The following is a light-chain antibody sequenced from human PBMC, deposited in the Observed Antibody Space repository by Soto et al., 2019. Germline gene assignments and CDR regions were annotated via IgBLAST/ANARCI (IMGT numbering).Light chain of an antibody. CDR3: QSYDSSLSGRVV. J-gene: IGLJ2*01. CDR2: GNS. V-gene: IGLV1-40*01. CDR1: SSNIGAGYD. Sequence: QSVLTQPPSVSGAPGQRVTISCTGSSSNIGAGYDVHWYQQLPGTAPKLLIYGNSNRPSRVPDRFSGSKSGASASLAITGLQADDEADDYCQSYDSSLSGRVVFGGGTKLTVL.